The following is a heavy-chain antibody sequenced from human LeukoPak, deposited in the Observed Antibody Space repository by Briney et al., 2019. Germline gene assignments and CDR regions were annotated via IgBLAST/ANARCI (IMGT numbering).Heavy chain of an antibody. CDR1: RDSISSSSYF. CDR2: IYSGGST. J-gene: IGHJ4*02. D-gene: IGHD3-10*01. Sequence: ETLSLTCTASRDSISSSSYFWGWIRQPPGKGLEWVSVIYSGGSTYYADSVKGRFTISRDNSKNTLYLQMNSLRAEDTAVYYCARDRFGSYYFDYWGQGTLVTVSS. V-gene: IGHV3-66*01. CDR3: ARDRFGSYYFDY.